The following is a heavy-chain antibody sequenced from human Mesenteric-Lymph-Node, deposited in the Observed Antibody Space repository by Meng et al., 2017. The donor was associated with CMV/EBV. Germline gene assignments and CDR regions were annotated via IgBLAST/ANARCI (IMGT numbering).Heavy chain of an antibody. D-gene: IGHD3-3*01. V-gene: IGHV3-9*01. CDR1: GFTFDDYA. CDR3: ARDMRYDFWSGFYAMDV. CDR2: ISWNSGSI. Sequence: SLKISCAASGFTFDDYAMHWVRQAPGKGLEWVSGISWNSGSIGYADSVKGRFTISRDNAKNTLYLQMNSLRAEDTAVYFCARDMRYDFWSGFYAMDVWGQGILVTVSS. J-gene: IGHJ4*02.